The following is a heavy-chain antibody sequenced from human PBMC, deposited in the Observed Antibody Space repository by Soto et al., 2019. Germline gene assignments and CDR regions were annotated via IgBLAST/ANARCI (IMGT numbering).Heavy chain of an antibody. CDR3: ARLEWIGSYDYFYGLDV. CDR2: IYPDDSDT. D-gene: IGHD1-26*01. CDR1: GYTFTNYW. J-gene: IGHJ6*02. Sequence: GESLKISCKASGYTFTNYWIAWVRQRPGKGLEWMGFIYPDDSDTRYSPSFQGQVTISADRSTKTAYLQRSTLEASDTATYYCARLEWIGSYDYFYGLDVWGQGTSVTVSS. V-gene: IGHV5-51*01.